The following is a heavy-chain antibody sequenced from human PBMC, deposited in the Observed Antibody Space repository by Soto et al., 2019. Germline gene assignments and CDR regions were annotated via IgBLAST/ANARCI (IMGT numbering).Heavy chain of an antibody. D-gene: IGHD4-17*01. CDR1: EFTVANAW. Sequence: EVQLVESEGDLVKPGGSLRLSCAASEFTVANAWISWVRQAPGKGLEWVGRIKSKADGGTTDYAAPVKGRFTISRDESQNTLYLQMNSLKTEDTAVYYCTSLYYGHWGQGTLVTVSS. CDR2: IKSKADGGTT. CDR3: TSLYYGH. V-gene: IGHV3-15*01. J-gene: IGHJ4*02.